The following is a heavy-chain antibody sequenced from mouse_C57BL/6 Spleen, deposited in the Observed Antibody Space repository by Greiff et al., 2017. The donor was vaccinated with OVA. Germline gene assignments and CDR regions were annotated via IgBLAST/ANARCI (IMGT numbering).Heavy chain of an antibody. V-gene: IGHV1-59*01. Sequence: QVQLQQSGAELVRPGTSVKLSCKASGYTFTSYWMHWVKQRPGQGLEWIGVIDPSDSYTNYNQKFKGKATLTVDTSSSTAYMQLSSLTSEDSAVYYCARRGLLPGYFDYWGQGTTLTVSS. D-gene: IGHD2-3*01. CDR1: GYTFTSYW. CDR3: ARRGLLPGYFDY. CDR2: IDPSDSYT. J-gene: IGHJ2*01.